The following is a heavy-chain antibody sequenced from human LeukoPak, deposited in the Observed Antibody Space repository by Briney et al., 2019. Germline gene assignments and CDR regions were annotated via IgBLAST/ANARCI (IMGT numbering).Heavy chain of an antibody. D-gene: IGHD1-26*01. CDR2: ISGSGRST. V-gene: IGHV3-23*01. CDR1: GFTFSSYA. Sequence: GASLRLSCAASGFTFSSYAMSWVRQAPGKGLEWVSAISGSGRSTFYSDSVKGRFTISRDNSKNTLYLQMSSLRAEDTAVYYCARDGGTYQFDYWGQGTLVTVPS. CDR3: ARDGGTYQFDY. J-gene: IGHJ4*02.